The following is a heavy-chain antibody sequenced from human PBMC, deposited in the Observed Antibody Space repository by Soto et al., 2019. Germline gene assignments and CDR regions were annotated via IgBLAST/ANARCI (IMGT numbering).Heavy chain of an antibody. J-gene: IGHJ3*02. D-gene: IGHD1-7*01. CDR2: IYYSGST. Sequence: SETLSLTCTVSGGSISSSSYYWGWIRQPPGKGLEWIGSIYYSGSTYYNPSLKSRVTISVDTSKNQFSLKLSSVTAADTAVYYCARLSITGTTRDAFDIWGQGTMVTVSS. V-gene: IGHV4-39*01. CDR3: ARLSITGTTRDAFDI. CDR1: GGSISSSSYY.